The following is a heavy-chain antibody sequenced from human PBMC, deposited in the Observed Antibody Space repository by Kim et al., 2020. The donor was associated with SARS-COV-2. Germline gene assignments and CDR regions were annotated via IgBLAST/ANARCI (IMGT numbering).Heavy chain of an antibody. Sequence: ASVKVSCKASGYSFRTYGISWVRQAPGQGHEWMGWISVYNGNTIYAQKFRDRVTMTTDTSTSTAYMEVRSLRSDDTAVYYCARDHIAARPGWFDPWGQGTLVTVTS. V-gene: IGHV1-18*01. CDR2: ISVYNGNT. CDR3: ARDHIAARPGWFDP. D-gene: IGHD6-6*01. CDR1: GYSFRTYG. J-gene: IGHJ5*02.